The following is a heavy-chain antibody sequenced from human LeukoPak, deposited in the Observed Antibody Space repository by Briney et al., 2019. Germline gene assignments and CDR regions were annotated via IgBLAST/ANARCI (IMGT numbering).Heavy chain of an antibody. J-gene: IGHJ4*02. CDR3: ARIPLGYSGAYYFDY. CDR2: ISSSGSV. CDR1: RGSISGSIRSYY. V-gene: IGHV4-4*09. Sequence: PSETLSVTCTVSRGSISGSIRSYYWSWLRQPPGKGLEWIGYISSSGSVNDNPSLRSRVTISVDTSKNQFFPNLSSVSAADTAVYYCARIPLGYSGAYYFDYWGQGTLVTVSP. D-gene: IGHD5-12*01.